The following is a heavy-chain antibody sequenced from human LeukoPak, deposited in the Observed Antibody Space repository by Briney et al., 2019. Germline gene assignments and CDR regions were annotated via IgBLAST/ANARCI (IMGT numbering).Heavy chain of an antibody. CDR1: GYTFTGYY. J-gene: IGHJ5*02. CDR2: INPNSGGT. D-gene: IGHD2-2*01. V-gene: IGHV1-2*06. CDR3: ARAIVVVPAASGWFDP. Sequence: GASVKVSCKASGYTFTGYYMHWVRQAPGQGLEWMGRINPNSGGTNYAQKFQGRVTMTRDTSISTAYMELSRLRSDDTAVYYCARAIVVVPAASGWFDPWGQGTLVTVSS.